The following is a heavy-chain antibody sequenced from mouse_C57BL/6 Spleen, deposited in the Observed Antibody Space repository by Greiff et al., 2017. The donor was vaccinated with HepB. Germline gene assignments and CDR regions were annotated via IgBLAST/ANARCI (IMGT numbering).Heavy chain of an antibody. CDR2: IDPEDGET. D-gene: IGHD1-1*01. CDR3: ARGEVVAPRFAY. Sequence: VQLQQSGAELVKPGASVKLSCTASGFNIKDYYMHWVKQRNEQGLEWIGRIDPEDGETKYAPKFQGKATITADTSSNTAYLQLSSLTSEDTAVYYCARGEVVAPRFAYWGQGTLVTVSA. V-gene: IGHV14-2*01. J-gene: IGHJ3*01. CDR1: GFNIKDYY.